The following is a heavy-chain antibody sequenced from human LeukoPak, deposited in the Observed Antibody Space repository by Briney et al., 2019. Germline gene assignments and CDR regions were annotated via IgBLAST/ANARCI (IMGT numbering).Heavy chain of an antibody. CDR3: ARGQTTVVTPFGY. CDR1: GVSISSYY. J-gene: IGHJ4*02. V-gene: IGHV4-59*01. CDR2: IYYSGST. Sequence: SETLSLTCTVSGVSISSYYWNWIRQPPGKGLEWIGYIYYSGSTNYNPSLKSRVTISVDTPKNQFSLKLSSVTAADTAVYYCARGQTTVVTPFGYWGQGTLVTVSS. D-gene: IGHD4-23*01.